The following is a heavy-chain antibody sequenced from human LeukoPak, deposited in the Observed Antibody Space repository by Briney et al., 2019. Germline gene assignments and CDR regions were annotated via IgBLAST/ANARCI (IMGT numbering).Heavy chain of an antibody. J-gene: IGHJ5*02. CDR1: GGSFSGYY. D-gene: IGHD3-22*01. CDR3: ARHALYYDSSGYVWFDP. V-gene: IGHV4-34*01. CDR2: INHSGST. Sequence: SETLSLTCAVYGGSFSGYYWSWIRQPPGKGLEWIGEINHSGSTNYNPSLKSRVTISVDTSKNQFSLKLSSVTAADTAVYYCARHALYYDSSGYVWFDPWGQGTLVTVSS.